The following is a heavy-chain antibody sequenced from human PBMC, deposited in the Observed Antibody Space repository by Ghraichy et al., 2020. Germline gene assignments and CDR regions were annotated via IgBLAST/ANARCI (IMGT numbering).Heavy chain of an antibody. D-gene: IGHD6-19*01. V-gene: IGHV4-34*01. CDR1: GGSFSGYY. J-gene: IGHJ5*02. CDR3: ARGARYSSGWSVRGWFDP. Sequence: SETLSLTCAVYGGSFSGYYWSWIRQPPGKGLEWIGEINHSGSTNYNPSLKSRVTISVDTSKNQFSLKLSSVTAADTAVYYCARGARYSSGWSVRGWFDPWGQGTLVTVSS. CDR2: INHSGST.